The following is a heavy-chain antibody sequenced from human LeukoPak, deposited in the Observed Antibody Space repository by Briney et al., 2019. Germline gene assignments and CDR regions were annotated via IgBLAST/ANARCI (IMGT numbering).Heavy chain of an antibody. CDR3: ARLHYDFVWGIFDY. V-gene: IGHV3-48*03. D-gene: IGHD3-16*01. CDR1: GFTFSSYE. Sequence: GGSLRLSCTASGFTFSSYEMNWVRQAPGKGLEWVSYIGSSGSTIFYADSLKGRFTISRDNAKKSLYLQMKSLRAEDTAVYYCARLHYDFVWGIFDYWGQGTLVTVSS. J-gene: IGHJ4*02. CDR2: IGSSGSTI.